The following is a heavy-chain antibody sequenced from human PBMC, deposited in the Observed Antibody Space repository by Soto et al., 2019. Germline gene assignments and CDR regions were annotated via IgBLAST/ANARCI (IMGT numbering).Heavy chain of an antibody. CDR2: VSRSGDNT. V-gene: IGHV3-23*01. J-gene: IGHJ4*02. Sequence: RLSCAASGFTFSSYAMSWVRQAPGEGLEWVSAVSRSGDNTYHADSVKGRFTISRDNSKNTLYLQMNSLRAEDTAVYYCARVFAADYYGSGSTMVWGQGTLVTVS. D-gene: IGHD3-10*01. CDR1: GFTFSSYA. CDR3: ARVFAADYYGSGSTMV.